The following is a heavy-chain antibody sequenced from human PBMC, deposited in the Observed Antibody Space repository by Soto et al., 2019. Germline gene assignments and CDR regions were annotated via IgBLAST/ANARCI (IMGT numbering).Heavy chain of an antibody. Sequence: QVQLVQSGAEVKKPGASVKVSCKASGYTFISYAMHWVRQAPGQRLEWMGWINAGNGNTKYSQKFQGRGTITRDTSASTDYMELSSLRSEDTAVYRIAAAGTVFDPWGQGTLVTVSS. V-gene: IGHV1-3*01. CDR3: AAAGTVFDP. J-gene: IGHJ5*02. D-gene: IGHD6-13*01. CDR2: INAGNGNT. CDR1: GYTFISYA.